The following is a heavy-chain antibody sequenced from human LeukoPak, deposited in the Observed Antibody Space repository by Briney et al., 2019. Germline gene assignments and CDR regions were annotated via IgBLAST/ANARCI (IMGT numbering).Heavy chain of an antibody. V-gene: IGHV1-46*01. CDR1: GYTFTSNY. CDR2: INPSGGST. Sequence: GALVKVSCKASGYTFTSNYIHWVRQAPGQGLEWMGIINPSGGSTSYAQKFQDRVTMTGDTSTNTVYMELSSLRAEDTAVYYCARRGSCISISCSLDYWGQGTLVTVSS. D-gene: IGHD2-2*01. CDR3: ARRGSCISISCSLDY. J-gene: IGHJ4*02.